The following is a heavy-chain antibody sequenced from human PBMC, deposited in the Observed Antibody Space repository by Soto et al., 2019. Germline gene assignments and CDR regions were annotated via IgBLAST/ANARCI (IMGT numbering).Heavy chain of an antibody. Sequence: GSLRLSCAASGFTFSSYAMSWVRQAPGKGLEWVSAISGSGGSTYYADSVKGRFTISRANSKNTLYLQMNSLRAEDTAVYYCAKDRGSSWYFESDWFDPWGQGTLVTVSS. CDR1: GFTFSSYA. V-gene: IGHV3-23*01. J-gene: IGHJ5*02. CDR2: ISGSGGST. CDR3: AKDRGSSWYFESDWFDP. D-gene: IGHD6-13*01.